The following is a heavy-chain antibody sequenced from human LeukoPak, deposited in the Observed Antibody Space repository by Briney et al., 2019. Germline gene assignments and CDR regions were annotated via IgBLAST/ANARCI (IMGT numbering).Heavy chain of an antibody. J-gene: IGHJ5*02. CDR2: ISYDGSNK. V-gene: IGHV3-30*04. Sequence: GRSLRLSCAASGFTFSSYAMHWVRQAPGKGLEWVAVISYDGSNKYYADSVKGRFTISRDNSKNTLYLQMNSLRAEDTAVYYCARGLAAAGSWGQGTLVTVSS. CDR3: ARGLAAAGS. CDR1: GFTFSSYA. D-gene: IGHD6-13*01.